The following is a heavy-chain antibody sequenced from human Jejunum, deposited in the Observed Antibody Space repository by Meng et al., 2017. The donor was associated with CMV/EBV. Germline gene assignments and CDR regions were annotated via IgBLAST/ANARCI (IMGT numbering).Heavy chain of an antibody. J-gene: IGHJ4*02. CDR2: ISAYNGNT. D-gene: IGHD1-26*01. CDR3: ARVEVGITSGDY. Sequence: QAQLVQSGGEVKKPWASLKFSFKSSGYTFTNYGITWVRQAPGQGLEWMGWISAYNGNTNYAQTLQGRVTMTTDTSTSTAYMELRSLRSDDTAVYYCARVEVGITSGDYWGQGTLVTVSS. CDR1: GYTFTNYG. V-gene: IGHV1-18*01.